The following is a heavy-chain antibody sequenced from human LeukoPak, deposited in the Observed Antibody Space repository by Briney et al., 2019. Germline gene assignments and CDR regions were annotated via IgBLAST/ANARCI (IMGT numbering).Heavy chain of an antibody. D-gene: IGHD3-10*01. Sequence: GGSLRLSCAASGFTFSSYWMSWVRQAPGKGLEWVANIKQDGSEKYYADSVKGRFTISRDNAKNSLYLQMNSLRAEDTAVYYCARGGSGSYYKSFDYWGQGTLVTVSS. J-gene: IGHJ4*02. CDR2: IKQDGSEK. CDR3: ARGGSGSYYKSFDY. V-gene: IGHV3-7*01. CDR1: GFTFSSYW.